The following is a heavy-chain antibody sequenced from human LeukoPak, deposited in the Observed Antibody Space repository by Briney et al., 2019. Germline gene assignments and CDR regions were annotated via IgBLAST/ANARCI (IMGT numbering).Heavy chain of an antibody. CDR1: GGSISNYY. CDR3: AGHHPRNTVDF. D-gene: IGHD2/OR15-2a*01. V-gene: IGHV4-59*08. J-gene: IGHJ4*02. Sequence: SETLSLTCTVSGGSISNYYWSWIRQPPGKGLEWIGYISHSGSTNYSPSLKSRVTISLDTSKNQYSLKLSSVTAADTAIYYCAGHHPRNTVDFWGQGTLVTVSS. CDR2: ISHSGST.